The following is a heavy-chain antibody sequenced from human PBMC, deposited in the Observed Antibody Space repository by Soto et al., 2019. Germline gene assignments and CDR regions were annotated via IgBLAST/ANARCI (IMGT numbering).Heavy chain of an antibody. J-gene: IGHJ3*01. CDR3: ARDPNGDYLGAFDF. CDR2: IGANGGGT. V-gene: IGHV3-23*01. D-gene: IGHD4-17*01. Sequence: EVQLLEPGGGLVQPGGSLRLSCAASGFTFSSFFMSWVRQAPGKGLDWVSGIGANGGGTYYADSVKGRFIISRDNSKNTLYPQMTSLRAEDTAVYYCARDPNGDYLGAFDFWGQKTMVTVSS. CDR1: GFTFSSFF.